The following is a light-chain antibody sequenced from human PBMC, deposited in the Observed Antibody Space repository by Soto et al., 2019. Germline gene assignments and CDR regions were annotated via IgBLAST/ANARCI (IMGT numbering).Light chain of an antibody. Sequence: QSALTQPASVSGSTGQSITISCTGTSSDVGGYNYVSWYQQHPGKAPKLMIYDVSKRPTGVSNRLSGTRSGNTASLNISGLKAEDEADYYCSSYTSSSTVVFGGGTKLTVL. V-gene: IGLV2-14*01. CDR1: SSDVGGYNY. CDR2: DVS. CDR3: SSYTSSSTVV. J-gene: IGLJ2*01.